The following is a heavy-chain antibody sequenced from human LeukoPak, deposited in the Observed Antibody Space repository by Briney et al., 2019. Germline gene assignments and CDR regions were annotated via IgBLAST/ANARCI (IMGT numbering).Heavy chain of an antibody. Sequence: PPETLSLTCTVSGASISSGNYYWGWIRQPPGKGLEWIGSIYYSGSTYYNPSLKSRVTISVDTSKNQLSLNLRSVTAADTAVYYCVRGREGYEYGSAYFDHWGQGTLVTVSS. CDR3: VRGREGYEYGSAYFDH. V-gene: IGHV4-39*01. CDR2: IYYSGST. CDR1: GASISSGNYY. J-gene: IGHJ4*02. D-gene: IGHD3-10*01.